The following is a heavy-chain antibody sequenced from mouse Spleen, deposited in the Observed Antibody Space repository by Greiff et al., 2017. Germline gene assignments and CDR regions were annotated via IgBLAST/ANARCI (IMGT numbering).Heavy chain of an antibody. D-gene: IGHD2-10*02. CDR2: ISDGGSYT. V-gene: IGHV5-4*02. CDR3: ARERYGNSHYYAMDY. CDR1: GFTFSDYY. Sequence: EVKLMESGGGLVKPGGSLKLSCAASGFTFSDYYMYWVRQTPEKRLEWVATISDGGSYTYYPDSVKGRFTISRDNAKNNLYLQMSSLKSEDTAMYYCARERYGNSHYYAMDYWGQGTSVTVSS. J-gene: IGHJ4*01.